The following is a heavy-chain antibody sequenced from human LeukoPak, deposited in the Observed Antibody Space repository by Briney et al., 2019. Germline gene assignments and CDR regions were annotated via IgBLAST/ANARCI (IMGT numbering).Heavy chain of an antibody. CDR1: GGSFSGYY. J-gene: IGHJ4*02. V-gene: IGHV4-34*01. CDR2: INHSGST. CDR3: ARTNTVAGNNY. D-gene: IGHD6-19*01. Sequence: PSETLSLTCAVYGGSFSGYYWSWIRQPPGQGLEWIGEINHSGSTNYNPSLKSRVTISVDTSKNQFSLKLSSVTAADTAVYYCARTNTVAGNNYWGQGTLVTVSS.